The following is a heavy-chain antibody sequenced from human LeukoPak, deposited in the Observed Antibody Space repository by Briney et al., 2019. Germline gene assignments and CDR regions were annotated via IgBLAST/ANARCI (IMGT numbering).Heavy chain of an antibody. J-gene: IGHJ6*03. D-gene: IGHD6-13*01. CDR3: ARGGAHSPSHDYFYQFMDV. CDR1: GGSTSGYY. Sequence: PSETLCLTCTVSGGSTSGYYWSWIRQPAGKGLEWIGRVHSGDNSDSIPSLKSRLAMSLDTSTNRFSLKLTSVTAADTAVYYCARGGAHSPSHDYFYQFMDVWGKGTTVTVSS. CDR2: VHSGDNS. V-gene: IGHV4-4*07.